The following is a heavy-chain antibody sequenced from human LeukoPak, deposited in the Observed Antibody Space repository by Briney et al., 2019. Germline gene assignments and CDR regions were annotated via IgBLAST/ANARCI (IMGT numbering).Heavy chain of an antibody. D-gene: IGHD4-17*01. J-gene: IGHJ4*02. CDR3: ARVPYGDWRFDY. V-gene: IGHV3-74*01. CDR2: INNDGSST. CDR1: GFTFSSYW. Sequence: PGGSLRLSCAASGFTFSSYWMRWVRQAPGKGLVWVSRINNDGSSTSYADSVKGRFTISRDNSKNTLYLQMNSLRAEDTAVYYCARVPYGDWRFDYWGQGTLVTVSS.